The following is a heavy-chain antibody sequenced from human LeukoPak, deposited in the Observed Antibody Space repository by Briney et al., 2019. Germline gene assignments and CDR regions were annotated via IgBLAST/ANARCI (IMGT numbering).Heavy chain of an antibody. J-gene: IGHJ4*02. CDR1: GFTVSSNS. CDR3: ARRAGEYSHPYDY. D-gene: IGHD4-17*01. CDR2: IYSGGNT. V-gene: IGHV3-53*01. Sequence: GGSLRLSCRVSGFTVSSNSMSWVRQAPGKGLEWISFIYSGGNTHYSDSVKGRFTISRDNSKNTLYLQMNSLRAEDTAVYYCARRAGEYSHPYDYWGQGTLVTVSS.